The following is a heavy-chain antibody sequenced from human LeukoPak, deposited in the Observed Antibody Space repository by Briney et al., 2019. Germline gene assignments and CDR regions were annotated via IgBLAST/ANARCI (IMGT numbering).Heavy chain of an antibody. D-gene: IGHD3-3*01. J-gene: IGHJ2*01. V-gene: IGHV3-74*01. CDR3: ARVYFDFWTGYLDWYFDL. CDR2: IDPDGTTT. CDR1: GFSLGPYW. Sequence: GGSLRLSCAASGFSLGPYWMHWVRQAPGKGLVWVSRIDPDGTTTSYADSVKGRFTISRDNAENTLYLQMNSLRVEGTAVYYCARVYFDFWTGYLDWYFDLWGRGTLVTVSS.